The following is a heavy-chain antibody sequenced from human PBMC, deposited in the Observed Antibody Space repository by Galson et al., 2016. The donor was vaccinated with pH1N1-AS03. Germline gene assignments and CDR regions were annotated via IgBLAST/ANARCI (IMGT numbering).Heavy chain of an antibody. Sequence: SLRLSCAGSGFSIRTYWMHWVRQVPGKGLVWVSRINTDGSSTNYADSVKGRFTISRDNAKNTLYLQMNSLGAEDTALYYCARGSDDYIWGGYSGDYWSQGILVTVSS. D-gene: IGHD3-16*01. CDR1: GFSIRTYW. CDR2: INTDGSST. CDR3: ARGSDDYIWGGYSGDY. V-gene: IGHV3-74*01. J-gene: IGHJ4*02.